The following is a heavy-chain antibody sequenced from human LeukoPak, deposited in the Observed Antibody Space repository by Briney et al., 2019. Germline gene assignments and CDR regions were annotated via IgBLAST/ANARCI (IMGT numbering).Heavy chain of an antibody. CDR1: GFTFSSYA. Sequence: GRSLRLSCAASGFTFSSYAMHWVRQAPGKGLEWVAVISYDGSNKYYADSVKGRFTISRDNPKNTLYLQMNSLRAEDTAVYYCARTDCGGDCYYLNFDYWGQGTLVTVPS. CDR3: ARTDCGGDCYYLNFDY. D-gene: IGHD2-21*02. CDR2: ISYDGSNK. J-gene: IGHJ4*02. V-gene: IGHV3-30-3*01.